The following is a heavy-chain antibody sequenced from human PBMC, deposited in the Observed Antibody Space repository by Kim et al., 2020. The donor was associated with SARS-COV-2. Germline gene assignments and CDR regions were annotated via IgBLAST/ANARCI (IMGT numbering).Heavy chain of an antibody. CDR2: ISGSGGST. J-gene: IGHJ5*02. D-gene: IGHD3-10*01. Sequence: GGSLRLSCAASGFTFRNYAMSWVRQAPGKGLEWVSGISGSGGSTYYADSVKGRFTISRDNSKNTVYLQMNSLRAEDTALYYCAKDLPDGYYYGSGGNWFDPWGQGTLVTVSS. CDR1: GFTFRNYA. V-gene: IGHV3-23*01. CDR3: AKDLPDGYYYGSGGNWFDP.